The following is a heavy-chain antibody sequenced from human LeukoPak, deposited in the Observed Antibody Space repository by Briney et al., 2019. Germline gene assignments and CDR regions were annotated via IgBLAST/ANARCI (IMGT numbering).Heavy chain of an antibody. CDR2: IYYSGST. J-gene: IGHJ2*01. V-gene: IGHV4-31*03. CDR1: GGSISSGGYY. Sequence: SQTLSLTCTVSGGSISSGGYYWSWIRQHPGKGLEWIGYIYYSGSTYYNPSLKSRVTISADTSKNQFSLKLSSVTAADTAVYYCASRDGDYDWYFDLWGRGTLVTVSS. D-gene: IGHD4-17*01. CDR3: ASRDGDYDWYFDL.